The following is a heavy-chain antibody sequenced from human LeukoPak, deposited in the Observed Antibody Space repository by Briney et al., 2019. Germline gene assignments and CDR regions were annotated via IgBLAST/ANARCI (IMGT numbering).Heavy chain of an antibody. J-gene: IGHJ4*02. CDR3: ARERGGSYIDFDY. CDR2: IIPIFGTA. D-gene: IGHD1-26*01. Sequence: SVKVSCKPSGYTFTGYYMHWVRQAPGQGLEWMGGIIPIFGTANYAQKFQGRVTITADESTSTAYMELSSLRSEDTAVYYCARERGGSYIDFDYWGQGTLVTVSS. V-gene: IGHV1-69*13. CDR1: GYTFTGYY.